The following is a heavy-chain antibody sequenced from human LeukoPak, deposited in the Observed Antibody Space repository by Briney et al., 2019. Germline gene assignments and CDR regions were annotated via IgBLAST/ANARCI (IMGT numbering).Heavy chain of an antibody. CDR3: AREGAARAFDI. V-gene: IGHV1-69*04. CDR2: IIPILGIA. CDR1: GGTFSSYA. J-gene: IGHJ3*02. Sequence: SVKVSCKASGGTFSSYAISWVRQAPGQGLEWMGRIIPILGIANYAQKFQGRVTITADKSTSTAYMELSSLKSEDTAVYYCAREGAARAFDIWGQGTMVTVSS. D-gene: IGHD1-26*01.